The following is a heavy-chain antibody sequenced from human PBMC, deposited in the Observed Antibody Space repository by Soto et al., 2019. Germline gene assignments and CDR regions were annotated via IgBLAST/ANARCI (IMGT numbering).Heavy chain of an antibody. CDR1: GFTFSSYA. Sequence: GGSLRLSCAASGFTFSSYAMSWVRQAPGKGLEWVSAISGSGGSTYYADSVKGRFTISRDNSKNTLYLQMNSLRAEDTAVYYCAGGAAERYYYYYYGMDVWGQGTTVTVSS. V-gene: IGHV3-23*01. J-gene: IGHJ6*02. CDR2: ISGSGGST. D-gene: IGHD1-26*01. CDR3: AGGAAERYYYYYYGMDV.